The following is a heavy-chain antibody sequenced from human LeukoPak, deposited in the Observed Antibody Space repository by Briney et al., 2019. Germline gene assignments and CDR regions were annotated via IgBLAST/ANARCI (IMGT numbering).Heavy chain of an antibody. CDR1: GGSISSGDYY. V-gene: IGHV4-30-4*01. Sequence: PSQTLSLTCTVSGGSISSGDYYWSWIRQPPGKGLEWIGYIYYSGSTYYNPSLKSRVTISADTSENQFSLKLSSVTAADTAVYYCARAHYYGSGSYSFDYWGQGTLVTVSS. D-gene: IGHD3-10*01. CDR3: ARAHYYGSGSYSFDY. CDR2: IYYSGST. J-gene: IGHJ4*02.